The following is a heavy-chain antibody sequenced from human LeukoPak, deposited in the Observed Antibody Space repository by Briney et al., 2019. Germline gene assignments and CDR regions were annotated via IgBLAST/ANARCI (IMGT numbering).Heavy chain of an antibody. Sequence: GGSLRPSCAASGFTFSSYSMNWVRQAPGKGLEWVSSISSSSSYIYYADSVKGRFTISRDNAKNSLYLQMNSLRAEDTAVYYCARDVAAAGSLDPCDYWGQGTLVTVSS. V-gene: IGHV3-21*01. CDR3: ARDVAAAGSLDPCDY. CDR2: ISSSSSYI. CDR1: GFTFSSYS. J-gene: IGHJ4*02. D-gene: IGHD6-13*01.